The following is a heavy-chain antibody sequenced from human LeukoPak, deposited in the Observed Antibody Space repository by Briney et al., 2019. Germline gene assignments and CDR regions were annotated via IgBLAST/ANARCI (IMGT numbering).Heavy chain of an antibody. CDR1: GGSISSSCYY. D-gene: IGHD3-10*01. CDR2: INHSGTT. Sequence: SETLSLTCTVSGGSISSSCYYWVWIRQPPGKELEWIGEINHSGTTNYNPSLKSRVAISVDTSKNQFSLKLSSVTAADTAVYYCARSLRRGSGSYYNPNTKQLTYFDYWGQGTLVTVSS. CDR3: ARSLRRGSGSYYNPNTKQLTYFDY. J-gene: IGHJ4*02. V-gene: IGHV4-39*07.